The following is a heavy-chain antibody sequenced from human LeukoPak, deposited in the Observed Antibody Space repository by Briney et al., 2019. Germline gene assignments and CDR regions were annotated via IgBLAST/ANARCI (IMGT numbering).Heavy chain of an antibody. CDR1: GGSISSYY. Sequence: PSETLSLTCTVSGGSISSYYGSWIRQPAGKGLEWIGRIYTSGSTNYSPSLKSRVTMSVDTSKNQFSLKLSSVTAADTAVYYCARDGRIAVAGTGAFDIWGQGTMVTVSS. CDR3: ARDGRIAVAGTGAFDI. D-gene: IGHD6-19*01. CDR2: IYTSGST. V-gene: IGHV4-4*07. J-gene: IGHJ3*02.